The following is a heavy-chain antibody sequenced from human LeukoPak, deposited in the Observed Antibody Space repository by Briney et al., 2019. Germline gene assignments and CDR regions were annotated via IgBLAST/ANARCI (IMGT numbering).Heavy chain of an antibody. V-gene: IGHV3-30-3*01. CDR3: ARGGGVYSGSYYGPFDY. Sequence: PGGSLRLSCAASGFIFRSYAMHWVRQAPGKGLEWVAVISHDGINKKYADSVKGRFTISRDNSKNTLYLQMNSLRAEDTAVYYCARGGGVYSGSYYGPFDYWGQGTLVTVSS. CDR2: ISHDGINK. J-gene: IGHJ4*02. CDR1: GFIFRSYA. D-gene: IGHD1-26*01.